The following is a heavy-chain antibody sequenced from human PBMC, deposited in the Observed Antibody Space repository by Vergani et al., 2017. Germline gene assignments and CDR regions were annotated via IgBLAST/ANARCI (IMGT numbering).Heavy chain of an antibody. D-gene: IGHD5-18*01. Sequence: QVQLQQWGAGLLKPSETLSLTCAVYGGSFSGYDWSWIRQPPGKGLEWIGEINHSGSTNYNPSLKSRVTISVDTSKNQFSLKLSSVTAADTAVYYCARGRRGYSYGYLSGMDVWGQGTTVTVSS. CDR3: ARGRRGYSYGYLSGMDV. CDR2: INHSGST. CDR1: GGSFSGYD. J-gene: IGHJ6*02. V-gene: IGHV4-34*01.